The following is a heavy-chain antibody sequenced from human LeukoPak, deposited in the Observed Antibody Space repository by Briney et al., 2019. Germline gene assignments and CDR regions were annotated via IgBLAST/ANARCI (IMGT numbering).Heavy chain of an antibody. D-gene: IGHD3-16*01. CDR1: GFTFSSYS. J-gene: IGHJ4*02. Sequence: QTGGSLRLSCAASGFTFSSYSMNWVRQAPGKGLEWVSYISSSSSTIYYADSVKGRFTISRDNAKNSLYLQMNSLRAEDTAVYYCARDRFGGATDFGYWGQGTLVTVSS. CDR3: ARDRFGGATDFGY. CDR2: ISSSSSTI. V-gene: IGHV3-48*01.